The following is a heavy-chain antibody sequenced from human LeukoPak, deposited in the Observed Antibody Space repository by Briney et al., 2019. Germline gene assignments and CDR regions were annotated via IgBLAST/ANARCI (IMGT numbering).Heavy chain of an antibody. CDR3: ARDHDPFWSGYYYYYYMDV. J-gene: IGHJ6*03. Sequence: GGSLRLSCAASGFTFSSYWMSWVRQAPGKGLEWVANIKKDGSEKYYVDSVKGRFTISRDNAKNSLYLQMNSLRAEDTAVYYCARDHDPFWSGYYYYYYMDVWGKGTTVTVSS. CDR1: GFTFSSYW. D-gene: IGHD3-3*01. V-gene: IGHV3-7*01. CDR2: IKKDGSEK.